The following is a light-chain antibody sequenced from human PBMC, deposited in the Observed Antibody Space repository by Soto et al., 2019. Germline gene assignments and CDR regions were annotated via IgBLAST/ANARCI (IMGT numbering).Light chain of an antibody. J-gene: IGKJ5*01. CDR2: AAS. CDR1: QGIRSW. CDR3: QQANSFPIT. Sequence: DIQMTQSPSSVSASVADRVTITCRASQGIRSWLAWYQQKPGTAPKLLIYAASSLQSGVPSRFSGSGSGTDFTLTISSLQPEDFATYYCQQANSFPITFGQGTRLEIK. V-gene: IGKV1-12*01.